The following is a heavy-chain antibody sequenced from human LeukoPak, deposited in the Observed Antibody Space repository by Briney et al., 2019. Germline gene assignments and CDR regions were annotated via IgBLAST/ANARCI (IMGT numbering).Heavy chain of an antibody. CDR3: AKDRDIVVVPAADTFDY. V-gene: IGHV3-23*01. D-gene: IGHD2-2*01. CDR2: ICGSGGST. CDR1: GFTFSSYA. Sequence: GSLRLSCAASGFTFSSYAMSWVRQAPGKGLEWVSPICGSGGSTYYADSVKGRFTISRDNSKNTLYLQMNSLRAEDTAVYYCAKDRDIVVVPAADTFDYWGQGTLVTVSS. J-gene: IGHJ4*02.